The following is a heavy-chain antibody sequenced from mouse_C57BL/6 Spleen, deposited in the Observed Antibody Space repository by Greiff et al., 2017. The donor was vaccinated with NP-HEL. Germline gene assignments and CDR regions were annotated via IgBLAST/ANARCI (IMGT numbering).Heavy chain of an antibody. CDR3: ARAPGSYYFDY. Sequence: EVQLVESGGGLVKPGGSLKLSCAASGFTFSSYAMSWVRQTPEKRLEWVATISDGGSYTYYPDNVKGRFTISRDNAKNNLYLQMSHLKSEDTAMYYCARAPGSYYFDYWGQGTTLTVSS. CDR1: GFTFSSYA. J-gene: IGHJ2*01. V-gene: IGHV5-4*01. CDR2: ISDGGSYT.